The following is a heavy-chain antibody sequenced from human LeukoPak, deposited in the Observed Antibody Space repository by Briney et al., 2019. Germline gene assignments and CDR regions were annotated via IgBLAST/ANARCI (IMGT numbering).Heavy chain of an antibody. Sequence: GGSLRLSCAASGFTFSSYGMHWVRQAPGKGLELVAFIRYDGSNKYYADSVKGRFTISRDNSKNTLYLQMNSLRAEDTAVYYCAKDTTTRSIAAAAVDYWGQGTLVTVSS. D-gene: IGHD6-13*01. CDR3: AKDTTTRSIAAAAVDY. J-gene: IGHJ4*02. CDR1: GFTFSSYG. CDR2: IRYDGSNK. V-gene: IGHV3-30*02.